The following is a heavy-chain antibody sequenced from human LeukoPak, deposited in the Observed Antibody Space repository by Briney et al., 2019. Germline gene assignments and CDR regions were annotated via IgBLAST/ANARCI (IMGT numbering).Heavy chain of an antibody. CDR3: ARDRLNWFDP. V-gene: IGHV4-61*02. CDR2: IYTSGST. J-gene: IGHJ5*02. CDR1: GDSISSGSYY. Sequence: SQTLSLTCTVSGDSISSGSYYWSWIRQPAGKGLEWIGRIYTSGSTNYNPSLKSRVTISVDTSKNQFSLKLSSVTAADTAVYYCARDRLNWFDPWGQGTLVTVSS.